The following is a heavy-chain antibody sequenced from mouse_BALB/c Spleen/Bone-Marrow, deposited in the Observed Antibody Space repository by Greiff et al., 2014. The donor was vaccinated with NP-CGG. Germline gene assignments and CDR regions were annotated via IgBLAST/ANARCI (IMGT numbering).Heavy chain of an antibody. CDR2: IHPNNGGS. CDR3: AALYGIVFDY. D-gene: IGHD2-1*01. CDR1: GYTFTEYT. V-gene: IGHV1-18*01. J-gene: IGHJ2*01. Sequence: VQLKESGPELVKPGASVKISCKTSGYTFTEYTMHWVKQSHGKSLEWIGGIHPNNGGSSYNQRFKGKATLTVDKSSSTAYMELRNLTSEDSAVYYCAALYGIVFDYWGQGTTLTVSS.